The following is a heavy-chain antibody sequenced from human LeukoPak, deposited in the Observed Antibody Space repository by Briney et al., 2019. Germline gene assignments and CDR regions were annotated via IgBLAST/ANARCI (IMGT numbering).Heavy chain of an antibody. D-gene: IGHD5-12*01. J-gene: IGHJ4*02. CDR1: GWSFSGYY. Sequence: SETLSLTCAVYGWSFSGYYWSWIRQPPGKGLEWMGEINHSGSTNYNPSLKSRVTISVDTSKNQFSLKLSSVTAADTAVYYCARGSSGYSGYDLFPYCFDYWGQGTLVTVSS. CDR2: INHSGST. CDR3: ARGSSGYSGYDLFPYCFDY. V-gene: IGHV4-34*01.